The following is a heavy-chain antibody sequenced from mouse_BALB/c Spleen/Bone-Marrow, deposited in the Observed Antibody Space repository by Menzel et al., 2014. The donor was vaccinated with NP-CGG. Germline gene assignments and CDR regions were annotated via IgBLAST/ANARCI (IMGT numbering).Heavy chain of an antibody. CDR3: ARDNGSSPPYWFFNV. Sequence: EVKLVESGGGLVQPGGSLRLSCAPSGFTFTDYYMTWVRQPSGKALEWLSFIRNEANGYTTEYSASVKGRFTISRDNSQSILYLQMNTLRPEDSATYYCARDNGSSPPYWFFNVWGAGTTVTVSS. J-gene: IGHJ1*01. V-gene: IGHV7-3*02. CDR1: GFTFTDYY. CDR2: IRNEANGYTT. D-gene: IGHD1-1*01.